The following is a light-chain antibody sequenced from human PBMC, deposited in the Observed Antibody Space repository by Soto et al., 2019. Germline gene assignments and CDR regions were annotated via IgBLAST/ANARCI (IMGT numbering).Light chain of an antibody. V-gene: IGKV1-27*01. CDR3: QKYNSAPWT. CDR2: AGS. J-gene: IGKJ1*01. Sequence: DIQMTQSPSSLSASVGDRVTITCRASQVIDNYLAWYQQQPGKVPRLLIYAGSVLQAGGPPRFTGSGSGTDFTLTISSLQPEDVATYFCQKYNSAPWTFDQGTKVEIK. CDR1: QVIDNY.